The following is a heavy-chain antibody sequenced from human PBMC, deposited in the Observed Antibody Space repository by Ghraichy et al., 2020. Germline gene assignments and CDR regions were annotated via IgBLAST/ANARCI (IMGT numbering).Heavy chain of an antibody. J-gene: IGHJ4*02. CDR1: GFIVSDYW. CDR3: TGGGGN. CDR2: MNPDGSEE. V-gene: IGHV3-7*03. Sequence: GGSLRLSCVVSGFIVSDYWMTWVRQAPGKGLEWVATMNPDGSEEGYVDSVKGRFAISRDNSKNSLYLQMNSLRVDDTTVYYCTGGGGNWGQGTQVTVSS. D-gene: IGHD3-16*01.